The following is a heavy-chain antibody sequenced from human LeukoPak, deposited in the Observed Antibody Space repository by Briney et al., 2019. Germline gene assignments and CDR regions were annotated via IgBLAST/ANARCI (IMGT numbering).Heavy chain of an antibody. Sequence: SETLSLTCTVSGGSISSSSFYWGWIRQPPGKGLEWIGSIYYRGNTYYNPSLKSRVTISVDTSKNQFSLKLSSVTAADTAVYYCARARASLNDYWGQGTLVTVSS. J-gene: IGHJ4*02. CDR1: GGSISSSSFY. CDR3: ARARASLNDY. V-gene: IGHV4-39*07. D-gene: IGHD1-26*01. CDR2: IYYRGNT.